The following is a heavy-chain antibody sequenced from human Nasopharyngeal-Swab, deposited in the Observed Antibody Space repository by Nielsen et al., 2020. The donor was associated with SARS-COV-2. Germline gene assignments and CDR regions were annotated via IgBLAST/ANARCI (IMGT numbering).Heavy chain of an antibody. CDR3: ARDSSKILWTNSFRPAYHMDV. CDR1: GYTFTSYA. J-gene: IGHJ6*03. Sequence: ASVKVFCKASGYTFTSYAMNWMRQAPGQGLEWMGWINTNTGNPTYAQGFTGRFVFSLDTSVSTAYLQISSLKAEDTAVYYCARDSSKILWTNSFRPAYHMDVWGKGTTVTVSS. D-gene: IGHD2-21*01. V-gene: IGHV7-4-1*02. CDR2: INTNTGNP.